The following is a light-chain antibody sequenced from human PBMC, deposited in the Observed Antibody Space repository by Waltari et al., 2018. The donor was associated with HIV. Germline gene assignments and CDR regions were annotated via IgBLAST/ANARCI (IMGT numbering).Light chain of an antibody. V-gene: IGLV2-11*01. Sequence: QSALTQPRSVSGSPGQSVTISCTGTSSDVGTYDYVSWYQQHPDKVPKLMIYDVHKRPPGVPDRFSGSKSGNTASLTISGLQAEDEADYYCFSYAGTYTYVFGSGTEVTVL. J-gene: IGLJ1*01. CDR2: DVH. CDR3: FSYAGTYTYV. CDR1: SSDVGTYDY.